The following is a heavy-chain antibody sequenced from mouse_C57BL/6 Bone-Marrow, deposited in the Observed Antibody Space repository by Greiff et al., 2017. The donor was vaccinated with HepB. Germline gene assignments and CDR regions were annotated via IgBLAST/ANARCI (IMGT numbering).Heavy chain of an antibody. Sequence: EVQGVESVGGLVKPGGSLKLSCAASGFTFSSYAMSWVRQTPEKRLEWVATISDVGSYNYFPDNVKGRFTISRDNAKNNLYLQMSHLKSEDTAMYYCARDQLLYAMDSWGARASVTVST. J-gene: IGHJ4*01. V-gene: IGHV5-4*01. CDR1: GFTFSSYA. CDR3: ARDQLLYAMDS. CDR2: ISDVGSYN.